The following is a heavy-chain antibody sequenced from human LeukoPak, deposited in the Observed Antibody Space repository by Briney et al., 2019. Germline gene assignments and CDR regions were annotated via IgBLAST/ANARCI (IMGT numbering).Heavy chain of an antibody. CDR3: ARGIPLYRGYYYYMDV. Sequence: GGSLRLSCAASGFTFSSYSMNWVRQAPGKGLEWVSSISSSSSYIYYADSVKGRFTISRDNAKNSLHLQMNSLRAEDTAVYYCARGIPLYRGYYYYMDVWGKGTTVTVSS. D-gene: IGHD2-21*01. J-gene: IGHJ6*03. V-gene: IGHV3-21*01. CDR1: GFTFSSYS. CDR2: ISSSSSYI.